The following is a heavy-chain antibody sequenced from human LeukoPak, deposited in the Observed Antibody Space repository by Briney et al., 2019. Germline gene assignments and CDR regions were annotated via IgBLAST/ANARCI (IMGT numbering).Heavy chain of an antibody. J-gene: IGHJ3*02. CDR3: ARDRGVDFWSGTGDDAFDI. V-gene: IGHV4-4*07. Sequence: SETLSLTCIVSGGSISSYYWSWIRQPAGKGLEWIGRIYASGSTNYNPSLKSRVTMSVDTSKNQFSLKLSPVTAADTAVYYCARDRGVDFWSGTGDDAFDIWGQGTMVTVSS. CDR2: IYASGST. CDR1: GGSISSYY. D-gene: IGHD3-3*01.